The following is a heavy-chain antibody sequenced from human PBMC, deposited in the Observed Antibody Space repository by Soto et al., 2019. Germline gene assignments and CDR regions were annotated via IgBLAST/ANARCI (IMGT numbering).Heavy chain of an antibody. CDR1: GYTFTSYG. CDR3: ARATGYYDFWSGYLVYLYCGMDA. J-gene: IGHJ6*02. D-gene: IGHD3-3*01. Sequence: QVQLVQSGAEVKKPGASVKVSCKASGYTFTSYGISWVRQSPGQGHEWMGWIGAYNGNTNYAQKLQGRVTMTTDTSEGTAYMERRSLRTDDTAVYYCARATGYYDFWSGYLVYLYCGMDACGQGATVTV. CDR2: IGAYNGNT. V-gene: IGHV1-18*01.